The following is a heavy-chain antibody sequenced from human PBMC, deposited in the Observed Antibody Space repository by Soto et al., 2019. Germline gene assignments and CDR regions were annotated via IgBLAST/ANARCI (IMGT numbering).Heavy chain of an antibody. CDR1: GYTFTSYA. D-gene: IGHD3-3*01. J-gene: IGHJ4*02. V-gene: IGHV1-3*01. Sequence: ASVKVSCKASGYTFTSYAMHWVRQAPGQRLEWIGWINAGNGNTKYSQKFQGRVTITRDTSASTAYMELSSLRSEDTAVYYCARVWADYDFWSGYSHPYFDYWGQGTLVTVSS. CDR2: INAGNGNT. CDR3: ARVWADYDFWSGYSHPYFDY.